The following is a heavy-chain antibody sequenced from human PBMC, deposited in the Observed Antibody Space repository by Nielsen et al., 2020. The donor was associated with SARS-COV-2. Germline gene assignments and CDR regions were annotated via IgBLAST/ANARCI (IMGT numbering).Heavy chain of an antibody. CDR2: VYPSDSET. V-gene: IGHV5-51*01. J-gene: IGHJ4*02. CDR3: ARLRYSSGWIHDY. Sequence: GESLKISCTGSGYIFTTYWITWMRQMPGKGLEWMGIVYPSDSETNYSPSLQGQVTISADKSTDTAYLQWRSLKASDSAIYYCARLRYSSGWIHDYWGQGTHVTVSS. D-gene: IGHD6-25*01. CDR1: GYIFTTYW.